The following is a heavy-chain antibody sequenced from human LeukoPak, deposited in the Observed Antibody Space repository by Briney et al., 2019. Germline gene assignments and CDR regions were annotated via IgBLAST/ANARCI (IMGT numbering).Heavy chain of an antibody. CDR1: GFTFSSYA. V-gene: IGHV3-33*08. CDR2: IWYDGSNK. CDR3: ARQDLGYCSSTSCYGDRYYYYYYGMDV. J-gene: IGHJ6*04. D-gene: IGHD2-2*01. Sequence: PGGSLRLSCAASGFTFSSYAMSWVRQAPGKGLEWVAVIWYDGSNKYYADSVKGRFTISRDNSKNTLYLQMNSLRAEDTAVYYCARQDLGYCSSTSCYGDRYYYYYYGMDVWGKGTTVTVSS.